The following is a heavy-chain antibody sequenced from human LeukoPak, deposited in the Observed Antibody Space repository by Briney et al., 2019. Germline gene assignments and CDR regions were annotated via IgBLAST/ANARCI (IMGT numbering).Heavy chain of an antibody. CDR2: ISGSGSST. J-gene: IGHJ4*02. CDR3: AKINSGSYTDY. D-gene: IGHD1-26*01. CDR1: GFTFSSYA. V-gene: IGHV3-23*01. Sequence: GGSLRLSCAASGFTFSSYAMSWVRQTPGKGLEWVSGISGSGSSTYYADSVKGRFTISRDKSKNTLYLQMNSLKAEDTAVYYCAKINSGSYTDYWGQGTLVTVSS.